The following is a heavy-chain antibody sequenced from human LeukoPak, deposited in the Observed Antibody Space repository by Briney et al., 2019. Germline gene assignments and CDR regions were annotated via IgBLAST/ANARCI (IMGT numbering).Heavy chain of an antibody. CDR3: ARTYYYDSSGYD. J-gene: IGHJ4*02. Sequence: ASVKVSCKASGYTFTGYYMHWVRQAPGQGLEWMGWINPNSGGTNYAQKFQGRVTMTRDTSISTAYMELSRLRSDDTAVYYCARTYYYDSSGYDWGQGTLVTVSS. CDR1: GYTFTGYY. V-gene: IGHV1-2*02. CDR2: INPNSGGT. D-gene: IGHD3-22*01.